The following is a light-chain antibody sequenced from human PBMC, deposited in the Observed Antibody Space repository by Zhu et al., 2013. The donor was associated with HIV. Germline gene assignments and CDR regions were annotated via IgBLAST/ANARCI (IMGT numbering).Light chain of an antibody. J-gene: IGKJ2*03. V-gene: IGKV1-33*01. Sequence: DIQMTQSPASLSASIGDRVTITCQASQDINYYLNWYRQKPGRAPELLIYDASNLESGVPTRFIGSGSGTHFSLIIRGLNPEDFATYWCQQYDTVPHSFGPGDQAGHQT. CDR1: QDINYY. CDR2: DAS. CDR3: QQYDTVPHS.